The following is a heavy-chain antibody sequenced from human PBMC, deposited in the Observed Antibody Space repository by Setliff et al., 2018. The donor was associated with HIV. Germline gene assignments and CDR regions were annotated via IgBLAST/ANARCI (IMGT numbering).Heavy chain of an antibody. CDR1: GYTFSSYA. CDR2: INTGNGNT. D-gene: IGHD1-1*01. J-gene: IGHJ4*02. CDR3: AREGNDLLPIDF. Sequence: ASVKVSCKASGYTFSSYAINWVRQAPGQRLEWMGRINTGNGNTRYSQNFQGRVTITSDTSASTAYMEVSSLRSEDTALYYCAREGNDLLPIDFWGQGPLVTVSS. V-gene: IGHV1-3*04.